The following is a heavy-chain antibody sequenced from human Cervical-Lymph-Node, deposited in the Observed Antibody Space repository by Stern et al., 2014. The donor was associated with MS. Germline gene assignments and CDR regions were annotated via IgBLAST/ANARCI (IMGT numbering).Heavy chain of an antibody. CDR3: AREGGNTAEYFQH. V-gene: IGHV3-33*01. CDR1: GFTFSSSG. D-gene: IGHD4-23*01. Sequence: VQLVESGGGVVQPGRSLRLSCEASGFTFSSSGMHWVRQAPGKGLEWLAIIWYDGSNRYYADSVKGRFTISRDNSKNTLYLQMNSLRAEDTAVYYCAREGGNTAEYFQHWGQGTLVTVSS. CDR2: IWYDGSNR. J-gene: IGHJ1*01.